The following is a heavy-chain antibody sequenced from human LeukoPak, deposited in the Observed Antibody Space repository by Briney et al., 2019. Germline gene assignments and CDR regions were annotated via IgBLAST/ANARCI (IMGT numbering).Heavy chain of an antibody. D-gene: IGHD4-17*01. CDR1: GGSISSGGYY. CDR2: IYYSGST. J-gene: IGHJ3*02. CDR3: ARITTVTKAFDI. V-gene: IGHV4-31*03. Sequence: SETLSLTCTVSGGSISSGGYYWSWIRQHPGKGLEWIGYIYYSGSTYYNPSLKSRVTISVDTSKNQFSLKLSSVTAADTAVYYCARITTVTKAFDIWGQGTMVTVSS.